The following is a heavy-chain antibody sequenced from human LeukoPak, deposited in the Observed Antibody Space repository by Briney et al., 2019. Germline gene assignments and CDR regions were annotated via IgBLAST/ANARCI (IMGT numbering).Heavy chain of an antibody. V-gene: IGHV3-33*01. CDR2: IWYDGRNE. CDR3: ARSYRSGWYYFDH. CDR1: GFTFSSYS. D-gene: IGHD6-19*01. J-gene: IGHJ4*02. Sequence: GGSLRLSCVASGFTFSSYSMHWVRQAPGKGLEWVAVIWYDGRNEYYVDSVKGRFTISRDNSKNTLYLQINSLRAEDTAVYYCARSYRSGWYYFDHWGQGTLVTASS.